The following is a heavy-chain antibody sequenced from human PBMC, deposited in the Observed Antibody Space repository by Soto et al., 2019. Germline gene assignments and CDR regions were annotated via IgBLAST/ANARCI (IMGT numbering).Heavy chain of an antibody. CDR1: GYTLTELS. V-gene: IGHV1-24*01. J-gene: IGHJ6*03. CDR3: ATDSPTTNYYYYYMDV. Sequence: ASVKVSCKVSGYTLTELSMHWVRQAPGKGLEWMGGFDPEDGETIYAQKFQGRVTMTEDTSTDTAYMELSSLRSEDTAVYYCATDSPTTNYYYYYMDVWGKGTTVTVSS. CDR2: FDPEDGET. D-gene: IGHD1-26*01.